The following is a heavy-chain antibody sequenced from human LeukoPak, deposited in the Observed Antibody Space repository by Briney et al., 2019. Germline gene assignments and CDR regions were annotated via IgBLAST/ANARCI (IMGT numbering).Heavy chain of an antibody. CDR2: ISTYNGNT. Sequence: ASVTVSCKASGYTFTSYGIRWVRQAPGQGLAWMGWISTYNGNTNYAQKLQGRVTMTTDTSTSTAYMELRSLRSDDTAVYYCARDSRVSDVTSPYYYYGMDVWGQGTTVTVSS. V-gene: IGHV1-18*01. CDR1: GYTFTSYG. CDR3: ARDSRVSDVTSPYYYYGMDV. D-gene: IGHD2-21*02. J-gene: IGHJ6*02.